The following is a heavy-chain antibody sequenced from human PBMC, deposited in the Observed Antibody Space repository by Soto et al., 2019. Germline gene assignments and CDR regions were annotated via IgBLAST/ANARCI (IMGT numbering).Heavy chain of an antibody. Sequence: QVQLQESGPGLVKPSQTLSLTCTVSGGSISSDGYYWSWIRQHPGKGLEWIGYIHYSGSTYYNPSLKSRVXXSXDMXKNQFSLRLSSVTAADTAVYYCARVDRYYYYGMDVWGQGTTVTVSS. CDR3: ARVDRYYYYGMDV. CDR1: GGSISSDGYY. V-gene: IGHV4-31*03. CDR2: IHYSGST. J-gene: IGHJ6*02.